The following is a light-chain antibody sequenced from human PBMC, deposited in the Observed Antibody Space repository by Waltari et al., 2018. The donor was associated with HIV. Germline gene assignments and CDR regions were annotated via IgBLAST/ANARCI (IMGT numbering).Light chain of an antibody. V-gene: IGLV1-40*01. CDR2: AHS. CDR3: QSFDSSLNAYV. J-gene: IGLJ1*01. CDR1: SSNIGANFD. Sequence: QSVLTQAPSVSGAPGQRVTISCTGSSSNIGANFDVHWYQLLPGSSPKLLIFAHSNRPAGVPDRFSGSKSGTSASLAITGLHPEDEAEYYCQSFDSSLNAYVFGTGTTVIVL.